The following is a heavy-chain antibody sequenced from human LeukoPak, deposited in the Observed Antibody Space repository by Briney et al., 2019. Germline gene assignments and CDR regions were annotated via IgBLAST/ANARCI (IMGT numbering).Heavy chain of an antibody. CDR1: GFTFSSYS. D-gene: IGHD3-16*02. V-gene: IGHV3-21*01. CDR2: ISSSSSYI. Sequence: GGSLRLSCAASGFTFSSYSMNWVRQAPGKGLEWVSSISSSSSYIYYADSVKGRFTISRDNAKNSLYLQMNSLRAEDTAVYYCARDLEESDMITFGGVIVHYFDYWGQGTLVTVSS. J-gene: IGHJ4*02. CDR3: ARDLEESDMITFGGVIVHYFDY.